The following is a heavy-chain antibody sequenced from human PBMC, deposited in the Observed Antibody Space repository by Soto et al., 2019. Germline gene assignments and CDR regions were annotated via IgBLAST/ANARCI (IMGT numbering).Heavy chain of an antibody. CDR3: ARTKYCSSTSCYWRGMDV. CDR2: ISYDGTNK. V-gene: IGHV3-30-3*01. Sequence: QVQLVESGGGVVQTGRSLRLSCVASGFTFSSHAMNWVRQAPGKGLEWVSVISYDGTNKYYADSVKGRFTVSRDNSKNTMYLQMNSLRAEDTVVYYCARTKYCSSTSCYWRGMDVWGQGTTVTVSS. CDR1: GFTFSSHA. D-gene: IGHD2-2*01. J-gene: IGHJ6*02.